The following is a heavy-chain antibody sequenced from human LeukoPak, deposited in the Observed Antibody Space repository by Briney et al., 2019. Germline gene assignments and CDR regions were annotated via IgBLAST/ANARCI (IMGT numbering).Heavy chain of an antibody. J-gene: IGHJ4*02. CDR3: ARVKRANRGKVRVVFGDY. CDR1: GYAFTAFY. CDR2: INPDTGGT. Sequence: ASVKVSCKASGYAFTAFYIHWVRQAPGQGLEWMGWINPDTGGTNYAQKFQGRVTMTRDTSIRTAYMELSSLKSDDTAVYYCARVKRANRGKVRVVFGDYWGQGTLVTASS. V-gene: IGHV1-2*02. D-gene: IGHD3-10*01.